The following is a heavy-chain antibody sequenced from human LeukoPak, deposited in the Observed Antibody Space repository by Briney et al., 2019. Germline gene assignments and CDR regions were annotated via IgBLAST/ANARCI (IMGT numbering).Heavy chain of an antibody. Sequence: ASVKVSCKASEYTFAGYYMHWVRQAPGQGLEWMGWIDPKSGGTNYAQKFQDRVSMTRDTSITTAYMELSRLRSDDTAVYYCARGGYYDSSYYYYYMDVWGKGTTVTVSS. CDR3: ARGGYYDSSYYYYYMDV. CDR1: EYTFAGYY. V-gene: IGHV1-2*02. J-gene: IGHJ6*03. D-gene: IGHD3-22*01. CDR2: IDPKSGGT.